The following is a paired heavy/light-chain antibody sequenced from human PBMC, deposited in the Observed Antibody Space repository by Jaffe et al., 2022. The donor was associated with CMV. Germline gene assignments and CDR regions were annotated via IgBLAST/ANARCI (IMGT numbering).Light chain of an antibody. V-gene: IGLV2-23*02. Sequence: QSALTQPASVSGSPGQSITISCTGTSSDVGSYNLVSWYQQHPGKAPKLMIYEVSKRPSGVSNRFSGSKSGNTASLTISGLQAEDEADYYCCSYAGSSTPVVFGGGTKLTVL. CDR1: SSDVGSYNL. CDR3: CSYAGSSTPVV. CDR2: EVS. J-gene: IGLJ2*01.
Heavy chain of an antibody. D-gene: IGHD6-13*01. CDR1: GFTFSDYY. CDR2: ISSSSSYT. J-gene: IGHJ4*02. V-gene: IGHV3-11*06. Sequence: QVQLVESGGGLVKPGGSLRLSCAASGFTFSDYYMSWIRQAPGKGLEWVSYISSSSSYTNYADSVKGRFTISRDNAKNSLYLQMNSLRAEDTAVYYCARDLAAAADYWGQGTLVTVSS. CDR3: ARDLAAAADY.